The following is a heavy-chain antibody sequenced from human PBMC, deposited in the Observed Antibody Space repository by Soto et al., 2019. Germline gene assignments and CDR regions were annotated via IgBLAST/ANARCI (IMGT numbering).Heavy chain of an antibody. CDR3: ARVVVHGPNKRNY. D-gene: IGHD6-6*01. Sequence: QVQLVQSGAEVKKPGSSVKVSCKASGGTFSSYTISWVRQAPGQGLEWMGRIIPILGIANYAQKFQGRVTITADKSTSTAYMELSSLRSEDTAVYYCARVVVHGPNKRNYWGQGTLVTVSS. V-gene: IGHV1-69*02. J-gene: IGHJ4*02. CDR1: GGTFSSYT. CDR2: IIPILGIA.